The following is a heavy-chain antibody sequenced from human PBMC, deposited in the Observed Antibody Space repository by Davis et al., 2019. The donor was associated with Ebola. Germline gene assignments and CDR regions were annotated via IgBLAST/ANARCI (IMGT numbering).Heavy chain of an antibody. Sequence: AASVKVSCKASGYTFTSYDVNWVRQAPGQGLEWMGWMNPNSGNTGYAQKFQGRVTMTRDTSISTAYMELSSLRSEDAAVYYCAIKTRQQEYWGQGTLDTVSS. CDR2: MNPNSGNT. CDR1: GYTFTSYD. J-gene: IGHJ4*02. V-gene: IGHV1-8*01. CDR3: AIKTRQQEY. D-gene: IGHD6-13*01.